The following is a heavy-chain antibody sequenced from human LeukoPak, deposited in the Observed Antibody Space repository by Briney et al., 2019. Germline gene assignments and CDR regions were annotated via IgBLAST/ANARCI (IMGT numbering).Heavy chain of an antibody. D-gene: IGHD2-2*03. Sequence: PGGSLRLSCAASGFTFSSYEMNWVRQAPGKGLEWVSYISSSGGTIYYADSVKGRFTISRDNTKNTVYLQLNSLRAEDTAVYYCARDGYLAPVIAFLDYWGQGTPVTVSS. CDR1: GFTFSSYE. V-gene: IGHV3-48*03. CDR2: ISSSGGTI. J-gene: IGHJ4*02. CDR3: ARDGYLAPVIAFLDY.